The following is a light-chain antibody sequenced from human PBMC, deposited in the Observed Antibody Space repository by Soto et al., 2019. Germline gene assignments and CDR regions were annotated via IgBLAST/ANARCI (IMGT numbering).Light chain of an antibody. V-gene: IGKV1-5*01. CDR1: QSISSW. CDR2: DAS. J-gene: IGKJ5*01. CDR3: QQYNSYIT. Sequence: DIQMTQSPSTLSASVGDRVTITCRASQSISSWLAWYQQKPGKATKLLIYDASSSESGVPSRFSGSGSGTEFTLTISSLQPDDFATYYCQQYNSYITFGQGTRLEIK.